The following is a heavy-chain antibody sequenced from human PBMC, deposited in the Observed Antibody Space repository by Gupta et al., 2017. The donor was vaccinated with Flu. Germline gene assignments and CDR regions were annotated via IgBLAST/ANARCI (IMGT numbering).Heavy chain of an antibody. V-gene: IGHV1-69*01. J-gene: IGHJ6*02. CDR3: ARLFLHGDGYKAGSDYYYGMDV. Sequence: VRQAPGQGLEWMGGIIPIFGTANYAQKFQGRVTITADESTSTAYMELSSLRSEDTAVYYCARLFLHGDGYKAGSDYYYGMDVGGQGTTVTVYS. CDR2: IIPIFGTA. D-gene: IGHD3-10*01.